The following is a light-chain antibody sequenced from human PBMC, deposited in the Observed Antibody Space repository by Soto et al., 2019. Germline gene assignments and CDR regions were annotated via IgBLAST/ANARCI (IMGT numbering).Light chain of an antibody. Sequence: EIVMTQSPDSLSLSLGERATFNCKSSQSVLDTSNKANYLAWYQQKPGQSPKLLIYWGSTRQSGVPDRFSGNGSGTDFTLTIASLQAEDVAVYYCQQFFRIPLTFGGGTKVAIK. CDR2: WGS. CDR1: QSVLDTSNKANY. J-gene: IGKJ4*01. CDR3: QQFFRIPLT. V-gene: IGKV4-1*01.